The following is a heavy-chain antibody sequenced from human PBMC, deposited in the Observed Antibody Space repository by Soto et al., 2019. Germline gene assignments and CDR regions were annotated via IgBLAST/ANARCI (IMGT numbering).Heavy chain of an antibody. J-gene: IGHJ4*02. D-gene: IGHD3-22*01. CDR1: GGTFSSYA. CDR2: IIPIFGTA. Sequence: QVQLVQSGAEVKKPGSSVKVSCKASGGTFSSYAISWVRQAPGQGLEWMGGIIPIFGTANYAQKFQGRVTITADESTSTAYMELSSLRSEDTAVYYCARVPYYDSSGYYPNYFDYWGQGTLVTVSS. CDR3: ARVPYYDSSGYYPNYFDY. V-gene: IGHV1-69*12.